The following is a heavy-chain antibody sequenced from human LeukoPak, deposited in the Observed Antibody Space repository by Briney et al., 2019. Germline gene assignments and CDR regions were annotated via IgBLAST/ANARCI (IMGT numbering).Heavy chain of an antibody. D-gene: IGHD3-22*01. CDR2: FDPEDGET. CDR1: GYTLTELS. Sequence: ASVTVSCKVSGYTLTELSMHWVRQPPGKGLEWMGGFDPEDGETIYAQQFQGRVTMTEDTSTDTAYMELSSLRSEDTAVYYGALNDRYYYDSSGYYYLYNWFDPWGQGTLVSVS. V-gene: IGHV1-24*01. J-gene: IGHJ5*02. CDR3: ALNDRYYYDSSGYYYLYNWFDP.